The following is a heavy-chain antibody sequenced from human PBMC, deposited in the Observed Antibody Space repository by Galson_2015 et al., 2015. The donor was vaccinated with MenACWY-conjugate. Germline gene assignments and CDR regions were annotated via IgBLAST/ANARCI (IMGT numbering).Heavy chain of an antibody. Sequence: ETLSLTCAVSGGSISSSNWRSWVRQPPGKGLEWIGEIYHSGSTTYNPSLKSRVSISVDKSKNQFSLKLSSVTAADTAVYYCARRGPGSDFWSGYYSFDYWGQGTLVTVSS. J-gene: IGHJ4*02. CDR2: IYHSGST. CDR3: ARRGPGSDFWSGYYSFDY. CDR1: GGSISSSNW. D-gene: IGHD3-3*01. V-gene: IGHV4-4*02.